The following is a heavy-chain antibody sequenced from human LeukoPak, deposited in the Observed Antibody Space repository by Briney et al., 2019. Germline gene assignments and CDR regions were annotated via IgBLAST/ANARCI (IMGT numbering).Heavy chain of an antibody. D-gene: IGHD3-3*01. J-gene: IGHJ4*02. CDR3: ARALADDFWSGYYSPPDY. Sequence: KAGGSLRLSCAASGFTFSSYAMHWVRQAPGKGLEWVAVISYDGSNKYYADSVKGRFTISRDNSKNTLYLQMNSLRAEDTAVYYCARALADDFWSGYYSPPDYWGQGTLVTVSS. V-gene: IGHV3-30-3*01. CDR1: GFTFSSYA. CDR2: ISYDGSNK.